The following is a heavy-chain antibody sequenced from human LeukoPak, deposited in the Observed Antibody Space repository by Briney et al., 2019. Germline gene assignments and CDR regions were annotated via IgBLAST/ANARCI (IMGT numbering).Heavy chain of an antibody. J-gene: IGHJ5*02. CDR2: IIPIFGTA. CDR3: ARDLTVAYSNYDSYNWFDP. Sequence: SVKVSCKASGGTFSSYAISWVRQAPGQGLEWMGGIIPIFGTANYAQKFQGRVTITTDESTSTAYMELSSLRSEDTAVYYCARDLTVAYSNYDSYNWFDPWGQGTLVTVSS. CDR1: GGTFSSYA. V-gene: IGHV1-69*05. D-gene: IGHD4-11*01.